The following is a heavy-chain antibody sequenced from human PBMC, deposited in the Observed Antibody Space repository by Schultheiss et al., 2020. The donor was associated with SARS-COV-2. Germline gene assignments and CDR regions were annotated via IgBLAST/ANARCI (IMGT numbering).Heavy chain of an antibody. CDR3: AREFRSCSSTSCYSAYYYMDV. CDR1: GYTFTGYY. V-gene: IGHV1-18*04. Sequence: ASVKVSCKASGYTFTGYYMHWVRQAPGQGLEWMGRISAYNGNTNYAQKLQGRVTMTTDTSTSTAYMELRSLRSDDTAVYYCAREFRSCSSTSCYSAYYYMDVWGKGTTVTVSS. D-gene: IGHD2-2*01. CDR2: ISAYNGNT. J-gene: IGHJ6*03.